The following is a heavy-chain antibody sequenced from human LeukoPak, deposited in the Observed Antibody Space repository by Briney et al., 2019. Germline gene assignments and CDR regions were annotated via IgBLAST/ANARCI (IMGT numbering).Heavy chain of an antibody. CDR3: AKDTGDYYDSSGNYYAGWFDP. CDR2: IRYDGNNK. Sequence: PGGSLGLSCEASGFSFSSFGLHWVRQAPGKGLEWVAFIRYDGNNKYFADSVKGRFTISRDNSKNTVYLQMNSLKPEDTAVYHCAKDTGDYYDSSGNYYAGWFDPWGQGTLVTVSS. D-gene: IGHD3-22*01. CDR1: GFSFSSFG. J-gene: IGHJ5*02. V-gene: IGHV3-30*02.